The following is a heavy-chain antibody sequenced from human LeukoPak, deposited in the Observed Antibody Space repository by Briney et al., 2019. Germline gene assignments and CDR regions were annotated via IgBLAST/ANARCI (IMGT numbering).Heavy chain of an antibody. V-gene: IGHV3-21*01. J-gene: IGHJ4*02. Sequence: PGGALRLSCAASGFPFNSYSLKRVRPAPGEGLEWGSSISSSSSYIYYADSVKGRFTISRDNAKNSLYLQMNSLRAEDTAVYYCARDGIEWELPQFDYWGQGTLVTVSS. CDR2: ISSSSSYI. CDR1: GFPFNSYS. CDR3: ARDGIEWELPQFDY. D-gene: IGHD1-26*01.